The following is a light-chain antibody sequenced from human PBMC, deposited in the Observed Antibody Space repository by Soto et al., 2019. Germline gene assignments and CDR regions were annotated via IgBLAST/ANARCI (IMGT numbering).Light chain of an antibody. Sequence: QTVVTQPPSLSGAPGQRVTISCTGSSSNIGAGYDVHWYQQLPGTAPKLLIYGNSNRPSGVPDRFSGSKSGTSASLAITGLQAEDEADYYCQSYDSSLSGSIFGGGTKLTVL. CDR1: SSNIGAGYD. CDR2: GNS. J-gene: IGLJ2*01. V-gene: IGLV1-40*01. CDR3: QSYDSSLSGSI.